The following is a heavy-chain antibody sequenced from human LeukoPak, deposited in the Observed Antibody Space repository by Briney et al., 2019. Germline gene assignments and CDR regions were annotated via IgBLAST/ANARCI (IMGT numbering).Heavy chain of an antibody. V-gene: IGHV4-61*02. CDR1: GGSISSGSYY. CDR3: ARLSSWSYYFDY. J-gene: IGHJ4*02. D-gene: IGHD6-13*01. Sequence: PSETLSLTCTVSGGSISSGSYYWSWIRQPAGKGLEWIGRISTTGSTNYNPSLKSRVTISVDTSKNQFSLKLDSVTAADTAVYYCARLSSWSYYFDYWGQGTLVTVSS. CDR2: ISTTGST.